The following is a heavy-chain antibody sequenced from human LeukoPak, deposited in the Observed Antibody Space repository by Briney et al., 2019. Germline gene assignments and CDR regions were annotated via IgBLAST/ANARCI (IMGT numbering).Heavy chain of an antibody. J-gene: IGHJ3*02. CDR1: GFTFSSYA. Sequence: GGSLRLSCAASGFTFSSYAMSWVRQAPGKGLEWVSAISGSGGSTYYADSVKGRFTISRDNSKNTLYLQMNSLGAEDTAVYYCAKGSHTRLFTIGRGAFDIWGQGTMVTVSS. CDR3: AKGSHTRLFTIGRGAFDI. CDR2: ISGSGGST. D-gene: IGHD3-9*01. V-gene: IGHV3-23*01.